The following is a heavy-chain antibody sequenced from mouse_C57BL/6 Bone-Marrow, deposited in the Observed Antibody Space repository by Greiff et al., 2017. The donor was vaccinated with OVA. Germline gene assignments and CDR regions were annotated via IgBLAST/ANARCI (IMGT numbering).Heavy chain of an antibody. CDR3: AKDADYGSSYWDAY. V-gene: IGHV7-1*01. CDR1: GFTFSDFY. CDR2: SRNKANDHTT. Sequence: EVKLVESGGGLVQSGRSLRLSCATSGFTFSDFYMEWVRQAPGKGLEWIAASRNKANDHTTEQSASEKGRFIVSRDTSQSNRYLQMSALRAEDTAIYYCAKDADYGSSYWDAYWGQGTLVTVSA. D-gene: IGHD1-1*01. J-gene: IGHJ3*01.